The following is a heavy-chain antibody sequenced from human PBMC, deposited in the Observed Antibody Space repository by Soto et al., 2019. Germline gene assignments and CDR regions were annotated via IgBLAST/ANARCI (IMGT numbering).Heavy chain of an antibody. V-gene: IGHV1-18*01. D-gene: IGHD3-10*01. J-gene: IGHJ4*02. Sequence: GASVKVSCKASGYTFPNYGISWVRQAPGQGFEWMGWISPYKGNTNYAQKLQGRVTMTTDTSTSTAYMELRSLRSDDTAIYYCARDSDGSGSYYTDYCGQGPLVTVSS. CDR1: GYTFPNYG. CDR3: ARDSDGSGSYYTDY. CDR2: ISPYKGNT.